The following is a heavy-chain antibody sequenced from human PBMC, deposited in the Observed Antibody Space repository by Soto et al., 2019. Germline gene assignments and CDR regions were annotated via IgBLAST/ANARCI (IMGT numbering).Heavy chain of an antibody. CDR1: GGSFSGYY. Sequence: SETLSLTCAVYGGSFSGYYWSWIRQPSGKGLEWIGEINHSGSTNYNPSLKSRVTISVDTSKNQFSLKLSSVTAADTAVYYCARGYSSRLYYFDYWGQGTLVTVSS. D-gene: IGHD6-19*01. J-gene: IGHJ4*02. CDR2: INHSGST. V-gene: IGHV4-34*01. CDR3: ARGYSSRLYYFDY.